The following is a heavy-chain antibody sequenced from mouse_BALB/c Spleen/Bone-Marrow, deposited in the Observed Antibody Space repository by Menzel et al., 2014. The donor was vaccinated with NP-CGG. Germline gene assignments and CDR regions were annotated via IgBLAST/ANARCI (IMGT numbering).Heavy chain of an antibody. CDR1: GFNIKDTY. V-gene: IGHV14-3*02. CDR2: IDPANGNT. D-gene: IGHD1-1*01. J-gene: IGHJ2*01. CDR3: ASYYYGHYFDY. Sequence: VQLKQSGAELVKPGASVKLSCTASGFNIKDTYMHWVKQRPEQGLEWIGRIDPANGNTKYDPKFQDKATITADTSSNTAYLQLSSLTSEDTAVYYCASYYYGHYFDYWGQGTTLTVSS.